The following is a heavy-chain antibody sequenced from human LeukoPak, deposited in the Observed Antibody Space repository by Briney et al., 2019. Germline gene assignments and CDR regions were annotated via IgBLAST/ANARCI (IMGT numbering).Heavy chain of an antibody. Sequence: SETLSLTCTVSGGSISSSSYYWSWIRQPAGKGLEWIGRIYTSGSTNYNPSLKSRVTTSVDTSKNQFSLKLSSVTAADTAVYYCARTYYYDSSGYGGAFDIWGQGTMVTVSS. CDR2: IYTSGST. CDR1: GGSISSSSYY. J-gene: IGHJ3*02. D-gene: IGHD3-22*01. V-gene: IGHV4-61*02. CDR3: ARTYYYDSSGYGGAFDI.